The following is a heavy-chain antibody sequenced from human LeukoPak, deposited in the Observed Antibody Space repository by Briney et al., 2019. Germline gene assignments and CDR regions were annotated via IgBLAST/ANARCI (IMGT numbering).Heavy chain of an antibody. CDR1: GYTFTSCA. CDR3: ARDVGEYCSSTNCYASHY. J-gene: IGHJ4*02. CDR2: ISAYNGNT. V-gene: IGHV1-18*01. Sequence: GASVKVSCKASGYTFTSCAISWVRQAPGQGLEWMGWISAYNGNTNYAQKLQGRVTMTTDTSTSTAYMELSSLRSDDTAVYYCARDVGEYCSSTNCYASHYWGQGTLVTVSS. D-gene: IGHD2-2*01.